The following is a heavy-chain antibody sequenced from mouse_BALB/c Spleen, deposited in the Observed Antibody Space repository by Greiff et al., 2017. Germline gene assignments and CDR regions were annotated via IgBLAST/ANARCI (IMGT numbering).Heavy chain of an antibody. D-gene: IGHD2-14*01. CDR2: INPSNGGT. CDR3: TTAYYRYVDY. V-gene: IGHV1S81*02. CDR1: GYTFTSYY. Sequence: QVHVKQSGAELVKPGASVKLSCKASGYTFTSYYMYWVKQRPGQGLEWIGEINPSNGGTNFNEKFKSKATLTVDKSSSTAYMQLSSLTSEDSAVYYCTTAYYRYVDYWGQGTSVTVSS. J-gene: IGHJ4*01.